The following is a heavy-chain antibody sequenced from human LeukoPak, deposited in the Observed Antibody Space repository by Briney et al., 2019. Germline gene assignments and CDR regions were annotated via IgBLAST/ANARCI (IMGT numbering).Heavy chain of an antibody. J-gene: IGHJ4*02. V-gene: IGHV3-9*01. D-gene: IGHD6-19*01. CDR3: AKDNRRHYTSGPNPDSLH. CDR1: GFIFNNYA. CDR2: ISWNSGSI. Sequence: GGSLRLSCAGSGFIFNNYAMHWVRQPPGKDLEWVSGISWNSGSIDYADSVKGRFTISRDNAKNSLYLQMNSLRVEDTAFYYCAKDNRRHYTSGPNPDSLHWGQGALVTVSS.